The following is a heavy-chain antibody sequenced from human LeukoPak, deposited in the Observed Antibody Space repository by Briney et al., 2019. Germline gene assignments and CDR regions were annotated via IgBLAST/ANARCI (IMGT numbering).Heavy chain of an antibody. CDR3: AKDSTDLLWFGELSIGGMDV. V-gene: IGHV3-23*01. CDR2: ISGTGGST. D-gene: IGHD3-10*01. J-gene: IGHJ6*02. CDR1: GFTFRSYA. Sequence: PGGSLRFPCGTSGFTFRSYAMSWVRQAPGKGLDWVSGISGTGGSTYYADSVKGRFTVSRDNSKNTLYLQMNSLRVEDTAVYYCAKDSTDLLWFGELSIGGMDVWGQGTTVTVSS.